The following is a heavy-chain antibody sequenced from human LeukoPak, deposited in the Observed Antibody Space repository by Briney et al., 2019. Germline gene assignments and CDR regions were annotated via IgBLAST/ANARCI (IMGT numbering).Heavy chain of an antibody. CDR3: ARDHASSGHSSGWFDP. CDR1: GGSISSYF. Sequence: SETLSLTCTVSGGSISSYFWSWIRQPAGKGLEWIGHMYTSGSTNYNPSLKSRVSMSVDTSKNQFSLRLSSVTAADTAVYYCARDHASSGHSSGWFDPWGQGTLVTVSS. V-gene: IGHV4-4*07. CDR2: MYTSGST. D-gene: IGHD3-22*01. J-gene: IGHJ5*02.